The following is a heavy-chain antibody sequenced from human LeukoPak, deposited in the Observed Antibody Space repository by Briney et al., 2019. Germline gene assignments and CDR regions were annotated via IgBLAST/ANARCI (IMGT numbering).Heavy chain of an antibody. CDR3: ARGGTSIAPRQPFDY. Sequence: ASVKVSCKASGYTFTSYGISWVRQAPGQGLEWMGGIIPIFGTANYAQKFQGRVTITTDESTSTAYMELSSLRSEDTAVYYCARGGTSIAPRQPFDYWGQGTLVTVSS. D-gene: IGHD6-6*01. J-gene: IGHJ4*02. CDR1: GYTFTSYG. CDR2: IIPIFGTA. V-gene: IGHV1-69*05.